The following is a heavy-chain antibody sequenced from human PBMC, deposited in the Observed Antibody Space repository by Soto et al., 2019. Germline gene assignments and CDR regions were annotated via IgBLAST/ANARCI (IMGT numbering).Heavy chain of an antibody. D-gene: IGHD6-13*01. CDR1: GGPINSPDYY. CDR2: LYFNGGT. J-gene: IGHJ5*02. CDR3: ARGISKYSSWYEPHTWFDA. V-gene: IGHV4-30-4*01. Sequence: QVQLQESGPGLVKPSQTLSLTCNVSGGPINSPDYYWTWIRQSPGKGLEWIGYLYFNGGTQYNPSLRTPISMSLDTSKKHFSQKMRSVTGADTAVSYCARGISKYSSWYEPHTWFDAWGQGALVTVSS.